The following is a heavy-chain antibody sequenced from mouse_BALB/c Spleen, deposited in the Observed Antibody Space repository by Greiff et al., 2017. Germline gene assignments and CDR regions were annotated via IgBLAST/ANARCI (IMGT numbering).Heavy chain of an antibody. CDR2: INTDGGST. J-gene: IGHJ3*01. CDR1: EYEFPSHD. Sequence: EVKLVESGGGLVQPGASLKLSCESSEYEFPSHDMSWVRKTPVKRLELVADINTDGGSTYYPDTMERRFNISRDNTKKNLYLQMSSLRSEDTALYYCERDYDYGRMAYWGQGTLVTVSA. CDR3: ERDYDYGRMAY. D-gene: IGHD2-4*01. V-gene: IGHV5-2*01.